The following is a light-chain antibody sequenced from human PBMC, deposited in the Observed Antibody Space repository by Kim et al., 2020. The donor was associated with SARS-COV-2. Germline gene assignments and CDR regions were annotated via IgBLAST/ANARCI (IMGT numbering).Light chain of an antibody. CDR1: SPNIGSIS. J-gene: IGLJ3*02. V-gene: IGLV1-47*02. CDR2: STN. Sequence: ELTQRPSASGTPGQRVTVSCSGSSPNIGSISVYWYQQLPRSAPKLRISSTNQRPSGVPYRFSGSKSGTSASLAITVLRSEDEADYYCAAWDDTLNGWVFGGGTQLTVL. CDR3: AAWDDTLNGWV.